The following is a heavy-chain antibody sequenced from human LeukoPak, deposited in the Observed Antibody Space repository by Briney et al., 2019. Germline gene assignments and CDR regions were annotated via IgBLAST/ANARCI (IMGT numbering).Heavy chain of an antibody. CDR1: GGSISSGDYY. CDR2: IYYSGST. J-gene: IGHJ6*03. D-gene: IGHD3-22*01. V-gene: IGHV4-30-4*08. Sequence: PSETLSLTCTVSGGSISSGDYYWSWIRQPPGTGLEWIGYIYYSGSTYYNPSLKSRVTISVDTSKNQFSLKLSSVTAADTAVYYCARASWGRYYDSSGPPDYMDVWGKGTTVTVSS. CDR3: ARASWGRYYDSSGPPDYMDV.